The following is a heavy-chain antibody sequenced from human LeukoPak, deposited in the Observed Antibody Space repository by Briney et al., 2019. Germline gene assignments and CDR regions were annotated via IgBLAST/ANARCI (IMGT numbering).Heavy chain of an antibody. CDR2: IYYSGST. J-gene: IGHJ4*02. Sequence: SETLSLTCTVSGGSISSYYWSWIRQPPGKGLEWIGYIYYSGSTNYNPSLKSRVTISVDTSKNQFSLKLSSVTAADTAVYYCARVQGPDSSGWLDYWGQGTLVTVSS. D-gene: IGHD6-19*01. V-gene: IGHV4-59*01. CDR3: ARVQGPDSSGWLDY. CDR1: GGSISSYY.